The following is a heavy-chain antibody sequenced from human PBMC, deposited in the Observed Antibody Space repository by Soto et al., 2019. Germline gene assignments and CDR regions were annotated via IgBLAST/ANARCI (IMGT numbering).Heavy chain of an antibody. J-gene: IGHJ6*02. CDR2: IYHSGST. CDR3: ARERRYSSSWSDYYYGMDV. V-gene: IGHV4-4*02. Sequence: QVQLQESGPGLVKPSGTQSLTCAVSGGSISSSNWWSWVRQPPGKGLEWIREIYHSGSTNYNPSLKSRVTISVDKSKNQFSLKLSSVTAADTAVYYCARERRYSSSWSDYYYGMDVWGQGTTVTVSS. D-gene: IGHD6-13*01. CDR1: GGSISSSNW.